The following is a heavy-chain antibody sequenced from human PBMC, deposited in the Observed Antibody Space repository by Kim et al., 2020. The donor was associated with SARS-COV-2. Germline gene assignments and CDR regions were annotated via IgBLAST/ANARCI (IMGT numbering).Heavy chain of an antibody. D-gene: IGHD2-2*01. CDR3: AREDIVVVPAASASYGMDV. CDR2: INPNSGGT. V-gene: IGHV1-2*04. Sequence: ASVKVSCKASGYTFTGYYMHWVRQAPGQGLEWMGWINPNSGGTNYAQKFQGWVTMTRDTSISTAYMELSRLRSEDTAVYYCAREDIVVVPAASASYGMDVWGQGTTVTVSS. J-gene: IGHJ6*02. CDR1: GYTFTGYY.